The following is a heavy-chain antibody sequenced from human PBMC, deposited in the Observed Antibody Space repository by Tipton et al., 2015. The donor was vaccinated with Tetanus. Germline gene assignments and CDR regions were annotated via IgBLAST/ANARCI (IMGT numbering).Heavy chain of an antibody. V-gene: IGHV1-18*01. D-gene: IGHD3-16*02. J-gene: IGHJ4*02. CDR3: GRGTMSDYVWGSYLPDDY. CDR1: GYTFTSYG. CDR2: ISAYNGNT. Sequence: QSGAEVKKPGASVKVSCKASGYTFTSYGISWVRQAPGQGLEWMGWISAYNGNTNYAQKLQGRVTMTTDTSTSTAYMELRSLRSDDTAVYYCGRGTMSDYVWGSYLPDDYWGQGTLVTVSS.